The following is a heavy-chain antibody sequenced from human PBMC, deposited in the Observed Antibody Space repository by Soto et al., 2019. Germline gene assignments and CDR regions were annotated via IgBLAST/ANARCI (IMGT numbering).Heavy chain of an antibody. D-gene: IGHD2-2*01. Sequence: RASVKVSCKASGGTFSSYAISWVRQAPGQGLEWMGGIIPIFGTANYAQKFQGRVTITADESTSTAYMELSSLRSEDTAVYYCARLVVVPAANEYYYGMDVWGQGTTVTVSS. J-gene: IGHJ6*02. CDR1: GGTFSSYA. V-gene: IGHV1-69*13. CDR2: IIPIFGTA. CDR3: ARLVVVPAANEYYYGMDV.